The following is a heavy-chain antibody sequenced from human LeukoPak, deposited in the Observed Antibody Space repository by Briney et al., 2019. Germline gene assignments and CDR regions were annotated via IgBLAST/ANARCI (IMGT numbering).Heavy chain of an antibody. J-gene: IGHJ4*02. CDR3: ASMTNSGYDSFDY. V-gene: IGHV5-51*01. CDR1: GYSFTSYW. D-gene: IGHD5-12*01. Sequence: GESLKISCKGSGYSFTSYWIGWGRQMPGKGLEWMGIIYPGDSDTRYSPSFQGQVTISADKSISTAYLQGSSLKASDTAMYYCASMTNSGYDSFDYWGQGTLVTVSS. CDR2: IYPGDSDT.